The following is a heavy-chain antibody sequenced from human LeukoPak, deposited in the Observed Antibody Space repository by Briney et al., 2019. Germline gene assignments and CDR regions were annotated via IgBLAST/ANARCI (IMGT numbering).Heavy chain of an antibody. CDR3: ATLVFDSSGYSYFDY. Sequence: GGSLRLSCAASGFTFSSYAMSWVRQAPGRGLEWLSAISGSADDTYYADSVKGLFTISRDNSKNTLYLQMNSLRAEDTAVYYCATLVFDSSGYSYFDYWGPGTLVTVSS. V-gene: IGHV3-23*01. D-gene: IGHD3-9*01. J-gene: IGHJ4*02. CDR2: ISGSADDT. CDR1: GFTFSSYA.